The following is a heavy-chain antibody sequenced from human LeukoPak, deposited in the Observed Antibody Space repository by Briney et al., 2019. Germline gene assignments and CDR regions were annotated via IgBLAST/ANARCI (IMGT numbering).Heavy chain of an antibody. D-gene: IGHD3-3*01. V-gene: IGHV1-18*01. J-gene: IGHJ4*02. Sequence: GASVKVSCKASGYTFTTYGLCWVRQAPGQGLEWMGWISTYNGNTNYAQKFQGRVTMTTDTSTSTAYMELRSLRSDDTAVYYCARDPTEDFWSGFYSYFDFWGQGTLVTVSS. CDR1: GYTFTTYG. CDR3: ARDPTEDFWSGFYSYFDF. CDR2: ISTYNGNT.